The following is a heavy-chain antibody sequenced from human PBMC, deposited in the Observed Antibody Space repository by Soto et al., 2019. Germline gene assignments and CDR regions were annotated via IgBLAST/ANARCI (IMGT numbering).Heavy chain of an antibody. V-gene: IGHV3-21*01. D-gene: IGHD1-1*01. J-gene: IGHJ4*02. CDR2: ISSSSSYI. Sequence: EVPLVESGGGLVKPGGSLRLSCAASGFTFSSYSMNWVRQAPGKGLEWVSSISSSSSYIYYADSVKGRFTISRDNAKNSLYLQMNSLRAEDTAVYYCARDLVEMATTERLDYWGQVTLVTVSS. CDR3: ARDLVEMATTERLDY. CDR1: GFTFSSYS.